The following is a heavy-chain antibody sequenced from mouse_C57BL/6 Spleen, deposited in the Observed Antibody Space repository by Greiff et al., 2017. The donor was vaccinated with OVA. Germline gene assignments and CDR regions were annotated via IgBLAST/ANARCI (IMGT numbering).Heavy chain of an antibody. J-gene: IGHJ4*01. Sequence: EVKVVESGGGLVQPGASLRLSCAASGFTFTDYYMSWVRQPPGKAPEWLALIRNKANGYTTEYTASVKGRFTISRANSQNFLYLHMITLRAADRATEYYVRAWYDGYYHETDYWGQGTSVTVSS. D-gene: IGHD2-3*01. CDR2: IRNKANGYTT. CDR1: GFTFTDYY. V-gene: IGHV7-4*01. CDR3: VRAWYDGYYHETDY.